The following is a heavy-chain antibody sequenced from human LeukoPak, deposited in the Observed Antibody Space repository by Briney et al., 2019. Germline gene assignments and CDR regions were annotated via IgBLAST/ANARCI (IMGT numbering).Heavy chain of an antibody. CDR2: INPSGGST. CDR3: ARSYRELPFDY. D-gene: IGHD1-26*01. J-gene: IGHJ4*02. V-gene: IGHV1-46*01. Sequence: ASVKVSCKASGYTFTSYYMHWVRKAPGQGLEWMGIINPSGGSTSYAQKFQGRVTMTRDMSTSTVYMELSSLRSEDTAVYHCARSYRELPFDYWGQGTLVTVSS. CDR1: GYTFTSYY.